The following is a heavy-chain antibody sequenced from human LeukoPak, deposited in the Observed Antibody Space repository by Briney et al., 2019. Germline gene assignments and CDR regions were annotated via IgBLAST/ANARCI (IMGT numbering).Heavy chain of an antibody. CDR2: IKEDGSEK. V-gene: IGHV3-7*01. D-gene: IGHD1-1*01. CDR1: GFIFRNYW. CDR3: ARPGQRDAFDI. J-gene: IGHJ3*02. Sequence: GGSLRLSCAASGFIFRNYWMSWVRQAPGKRLEWVTSIKEDGSEKHYVDSAKGRFTISRDNTKNSLYLQMNSLRAEDTAVYYCARPGQRDAFDIWGQGTLVTVFS.